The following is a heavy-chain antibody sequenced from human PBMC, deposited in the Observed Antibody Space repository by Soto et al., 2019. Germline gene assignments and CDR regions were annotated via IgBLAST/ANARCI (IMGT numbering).Heavy chain of an antibody. CDR1: GGSISSYY. CDR3: ARDLKGSNDY. V-gene: IGHV4-59*01. Sequence: QVQLQESGPGLVKPSETLSLTCTVSGGSISSYYWSWIRQPPGKGLEWIGYIYYSGSTNYNPSLNGRVTISVDTSKNQFSLKLSSVTAADTAVYYCARDLKGSNDYWGQGTLVTVSS. D-gene: IGHD1-26*01. J-gene: IGHJ4*02. CDR2: IYYSGST.